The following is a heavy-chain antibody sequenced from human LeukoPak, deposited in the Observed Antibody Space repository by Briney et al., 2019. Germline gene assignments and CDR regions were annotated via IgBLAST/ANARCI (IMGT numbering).Heavy chain of an antibody. CDR1: EFTFTTYG. CDR2: ISGSGSNT. D-gene: IGHD2-8*01. V-gene: IGHV3-23*01. J-gene: IGHJ6*03. CDR3: AKNGEPHYYMDV. Sequence: GGSLRLSCATSEFTFTTYGMIWVRQAPGKGLEWVLGISGSGSNTYYADSAKGRFTSSRDSSKRTVYLYMNSLRAEDTAVYYCAKNGEPHYYMDVLGKGTTVTVSS.